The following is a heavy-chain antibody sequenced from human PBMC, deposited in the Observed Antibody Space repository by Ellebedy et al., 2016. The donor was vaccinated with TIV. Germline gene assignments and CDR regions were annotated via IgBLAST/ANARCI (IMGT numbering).Heavy chain of an antibody. CDR1: GGSVSSGSYY. D-gene: IGHD3-10*01. V-gene: IGHV4-61*01. J-gene: IGHJ4*02. CDR2: IYYSGST. CDR3: ARSPGGLFSSH. Sequence: SETLSLXXTVSGGSVSSGSYYWSWIRQPPGKGLEWIGYIYYSGSTNYNPSLKSRVTISVDTSKNQFSLKLSSVTAADTAVYYCARSPGGLFSSHWGQGTLVTVSS.